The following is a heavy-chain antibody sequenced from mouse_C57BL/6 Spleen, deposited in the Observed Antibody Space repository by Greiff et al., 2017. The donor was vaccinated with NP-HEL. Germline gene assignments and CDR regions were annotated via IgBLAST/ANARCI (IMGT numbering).Heavy chain of an antibody. D-gene: IGHD1-1*01. V-gene: IGHV1-64*01. J-gene: IGHJ2*01. Sequence: QVQLQQPGAELVKPGASVKLSCKASGYTFTSYWMHWVKQRPGQGLEWIGMIHPNSGSTNYNEKFKGKATLTVDKSSSTAYMQLSSLTSEDSAVYYCARPVVAPFDYWGQGTTLTVSS. CDR2: IHPNSGST. CDR1: GYTFTSYW. CDR3: ARPVVAPFDY.